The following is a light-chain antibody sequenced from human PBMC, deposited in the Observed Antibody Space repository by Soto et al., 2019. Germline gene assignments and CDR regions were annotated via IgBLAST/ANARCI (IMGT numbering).Light chain of an antibody. Sequence: DIQMTQSPSTLSASVGDRVTITCRASQSISSWLAWYQQKPGKAPKLLIYKASSLESEVPSRFSGSGSGTEFTLTISSLQPDDFATYYCQQYSSYSRTFGQGTKVETK. CDR1: QSISSW. J-gene: IGKJ1*01. CDR2: KAS. V-gene: IGKV1-5*03. CDR3: QQYSSYSRT.